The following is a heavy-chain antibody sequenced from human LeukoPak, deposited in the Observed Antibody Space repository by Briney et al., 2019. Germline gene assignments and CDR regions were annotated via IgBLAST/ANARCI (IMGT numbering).Heavy chain of an antibody. V-gene: IGHV1-18*01. D-gene: IGHD6-13*01. J-gene: IGHJ4*02. CDR1: GYTFTSYG. Sequence: ASVKVSCKASGYTFTSYGISWVRQAPGQGLEWMGWISAYNGNTNYAQKLQGRVTMTTDTSTSTAYMELRSLRSDDTAVYYCARDLGGMAAADKADYWGQGTLVTVSS. CDR2: ISAYNGNT. CDR3: ARDLGGMAAADKADY.